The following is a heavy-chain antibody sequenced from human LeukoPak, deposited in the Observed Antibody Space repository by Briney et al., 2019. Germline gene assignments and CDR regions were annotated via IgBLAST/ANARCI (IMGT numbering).Heavy chain of an antibody. J-gene: IGHJ4*02. Sequence: SETLSLTCTVSGGSISSGGYYWSWIRRHPGKGLEWIGYIYYSGSTYYNPSHKSRVTISVDTSKNQFSLKLSSVTAADTAVYYCAREQWLRSFDYWGQGTLVTVSS. V-gene: IGHV4-31*03. CDR2: IYYSGST. D-gene: IGHD5-12*01. CDR1: GGSISSGGYY. CDR3: AREQWLRSFDY.